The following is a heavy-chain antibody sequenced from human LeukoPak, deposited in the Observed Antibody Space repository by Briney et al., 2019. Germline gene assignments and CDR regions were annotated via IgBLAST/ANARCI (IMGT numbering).Heavy chain of an antibody. CDR1: GFSFSNYD. CDR3: ARGLNSAFDV. Sequence: GGSLRLSCVGSGFSFSNYDMNWVRQSPGKGLEWISYISTSGRSIYYSESVRGRFAISRDNARSSLSLQMAGLTAEDTAVYYCARGLNSAFDVWGNGTTVTVSS. CDR2: ISTSGRSI. J-gene: IGHJ6*04. D-gene: IGHD2-21*01. V-gene: IGHV3-48*01.